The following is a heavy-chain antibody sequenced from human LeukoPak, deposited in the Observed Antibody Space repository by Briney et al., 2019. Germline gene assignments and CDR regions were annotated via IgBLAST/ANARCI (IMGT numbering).Heavy chain of an antibody. J-gene: IGHJ4*02. CDR3: ARQRGRYLDY. V-gene: IGHV4-59*08. D-gene: IGHD3-9*01. Sequence: SETLSLTCTVSGGSISSYYWSWIRQPPGKGLEWIGYIYYSGSTNYNPSLKSRVTISVDTSKNQFSLKLSSVTAADTAVYYCARQRGRYLDYWGQGTLVTVSS. CDR2: IYYSGST. CDR1: GGSISSYY.